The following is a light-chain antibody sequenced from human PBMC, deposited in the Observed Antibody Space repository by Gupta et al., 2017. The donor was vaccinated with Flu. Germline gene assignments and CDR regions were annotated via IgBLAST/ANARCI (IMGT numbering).Light chain of an antibody. CDR2: LVS. V-gene: IGKV2-30*01. J-gene: IGKJ1*01. Sequence: SSCSSSKSLVYSDGSTVLHWFQQTPRHSPMRLIYLVSHRYSGVPDRFSGRGSGTDFTLKISREEAEDVGVYFCMQCAHWPCAFGQGTKVEIK. CDR1: KSLVYSDGSTV. CDR3: MQCAHWPCA.